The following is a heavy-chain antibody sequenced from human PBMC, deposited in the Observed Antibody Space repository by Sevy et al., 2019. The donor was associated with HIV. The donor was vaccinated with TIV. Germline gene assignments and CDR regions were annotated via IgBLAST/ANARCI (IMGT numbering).Heavy chain of an antibody. Sequence: ASVKVSCKVSGYTLTKLSIHWVRQAPGKGLEWMGDFDPQDGETIYAERFQGRLTMTVDTSTDTAYMELSSLTSEGTAVYYCATVGLRYYSGASSYQGDWFDPWGQGTLVTVSS. V-gene: IGHV1-24*01. CDR2: FDPQDGET. J-gene: IGHJ5*02. CDR3: ATVGLRYYSGASSYQGDWFDP. D-gene: IGHD2-15*01. CDR1: GYTLTKLS.